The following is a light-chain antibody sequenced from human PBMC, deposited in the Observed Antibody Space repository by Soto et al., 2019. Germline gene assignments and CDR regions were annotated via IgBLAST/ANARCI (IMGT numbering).Light chain of an antibody. V-gene: IGKV3-20*01. Sequence: EVVLTQSPGTMSLVRGERATLCCRSSERIYSAYLGWYQQKPGQAPRLLIYGTSSRATGIPDRFSGSGSGTGFTLTISRLEPEDFAVYYCQQYGNSPITFGQGTRLEIK. CDR3: QQYGNSPIT. J-gene: IGKJ5*01. CDR2: GTS. CDR1: ERIYSAY.